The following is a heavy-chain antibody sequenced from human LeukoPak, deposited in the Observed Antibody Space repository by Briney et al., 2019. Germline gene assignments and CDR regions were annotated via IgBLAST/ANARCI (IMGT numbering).Heavy chain of an antibody. CDR3: AKGSGGSSYSALTI. Sequence: GGSLRLSCAASGFTFSSYAMSWVRQAPGRGLEWVSSFSGTGDFAYYADSVKGRFTISRDNSKNTLYLQMNSLRAEDTAVYYCAKGSGGSSYSALTIWGQGTLVTVSS. D-gene: IGHD2-15*01. J-gene: IGHJ4*02. CDR2: FSGTGDFA. CDR1: GFTFSSYA. V-gene: IGHV3-23*01.